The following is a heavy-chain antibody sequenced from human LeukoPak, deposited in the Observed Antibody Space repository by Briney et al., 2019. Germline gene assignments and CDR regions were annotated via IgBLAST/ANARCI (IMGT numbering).Heavy chain of an antibody. CDR2: ISSTADTI. Sequence: PGGSLRLSCAASGFSFSLYNMNWVRQAPGKGLEWISFISSTADTINYADSVQGRFIISRDNGKNALFLQMNSLRADDTAVYYCAKESTVTPGNVNWFDSWGQGTLVTVSS. J-gene: IGHJ5*01. D-gene: IGHD4-17*01. CDR1: GFSFSLYN. CDR3: AKESTVTPGNVNWFDS. V-gene: IGHV3-48*01.